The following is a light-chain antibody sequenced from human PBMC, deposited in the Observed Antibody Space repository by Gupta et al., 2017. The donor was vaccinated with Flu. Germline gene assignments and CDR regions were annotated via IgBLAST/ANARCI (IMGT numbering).Light chain of an antibody. CDR3: QQYGGSRNT. CDR1: QSVSSSY. Sequence: GTLSLSPGERATLSCRASQSVSSSYLAWCQQKPGQAPRLLIYGASSRATGIPDRFSGSGSGTDFTLTISRLEPEDFAVYYCQQYGGSRNTFGQGTKLEIK. V-gene: IGKV3-20*01. CDR2: GAS. J-gene: IGKJ2*01.